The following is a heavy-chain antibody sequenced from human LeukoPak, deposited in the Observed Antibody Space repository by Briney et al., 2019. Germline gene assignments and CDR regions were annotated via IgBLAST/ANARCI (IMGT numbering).Heavy chain of an antibody. CDR2: IYWNDDN. D-gene: IGHD5-18*01. J-gene: IGHJ3*02. CDR1: GFSLSSPGVG. V-gene: IGHV2-5*01. Sequence: SGPTLVKPTQTLTLTCTFSGFSLSSPGVGVGWIRQPPGKALEWLAVIYWNDDNYYSPSLKSRLSITKDTPKNQVVLTVTNMDPVDTATYYCAHRPRYGSTWLPFDIWGQGTMVTVSS. CDR3: AHRPRYGSTWLPFDI.